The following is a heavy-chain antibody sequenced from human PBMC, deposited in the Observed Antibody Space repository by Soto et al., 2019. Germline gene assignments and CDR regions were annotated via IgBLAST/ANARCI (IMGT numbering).Heavy chain of an antibody. CDR3: ARETKKGYYDTSGSVY. CDR2: ISSSSATI. V-gene: IGHV3-48*02. CDR1: GFTFSNYA. J-gene: IGHJ4*02. D-gene: IGHD3-22*01. Sequence: ESGGGLVQPGGSLRLSCAASGFTFSNYAMNWVRQAPGKGLEWVSYISSSSATIYHADSVKGRFTISRDNAKNSLYLQMNSLRDEDTAVYYCARETKKGYYDTSGSVYWGQGTLVTVSS.